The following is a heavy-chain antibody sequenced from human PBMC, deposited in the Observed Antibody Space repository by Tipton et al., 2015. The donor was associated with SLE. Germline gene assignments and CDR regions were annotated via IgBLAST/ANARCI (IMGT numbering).Heavy chain of an antibody. V-gene: IGHV4-39*07. CDR2: IYYSGSS. Sequence: TLSLTCTVSGASISSSSYYWGWIRQPPGKGLEWIGRIYYSGSSYYNPSLKSRVTISVDTSKNQFSLRLSSVTAADTAVYYCARDYYGSGFDAFDIWGQGTMVTVSS. D-gene: IGHD3-10*01. CDR3: ARDYYGSGFDAFDI. J-gene: IGHJ3*02. CDR1: GASISSSSYY.